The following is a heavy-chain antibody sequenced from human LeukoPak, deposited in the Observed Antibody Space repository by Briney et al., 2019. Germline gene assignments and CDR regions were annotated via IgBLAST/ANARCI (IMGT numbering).Heavy chain of an antibody. CDR2: INAGNGNT. CDR1: GYRYTSFG. D-gene: IGHD3-9*01. CDR3: AKVTGTYSDN. J-gene: IGHJ4*02. Sequence: ASVKVSCKASGYRYTSFGINWVRQAPGQGLEWMGWINAGNGNTKYSQKFQGKVTITRDTSASTVYMELSSLRSADTAVYYCAKVTGTYSDNWGQGTLVTVSS. V-gene: IGHV1-3*01.